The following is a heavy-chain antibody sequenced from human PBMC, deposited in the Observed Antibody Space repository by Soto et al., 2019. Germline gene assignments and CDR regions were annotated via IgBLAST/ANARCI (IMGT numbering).Heavy chain of an antibody. J-gene: IGHJ5*02. Sequence: SETLSLTCTVSGGSISSGDYYWSWIRQPPGKGLEWIGYIYYSGSTYYNPSLKSRVTISVDTSKNQFSLKLSSVTAADTAVYYCARAPAGDGRNWFDPWGQGTLVTVSS. CDR2: IYYSGST. CDR3: ARAPAGDGRNWFDP. V-gene: IGHV4-30-4*01. D-gene: IGHD3-16*01. CDR1: GGSISSGDYY.